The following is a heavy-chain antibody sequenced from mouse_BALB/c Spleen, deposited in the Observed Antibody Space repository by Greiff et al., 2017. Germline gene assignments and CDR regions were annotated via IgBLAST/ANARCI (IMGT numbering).Heavy chain of an antibody. Sequence: EVQRVESGPSLVKPSQTLSLTCSVTGDSITSGYWNWIRKFPGNKLEYMGYISYSGSTYYNPSLKSRISITRDTSKNQYYLQLNSVTTEDTATYYCAGNYYGSSYDAMDDWGQGTSVTVSS. CDR2: ISYSGST. CDR1: GDSITSGY. D-gene: IGHD1-1*01. J-gene: IGHJ4*01. V-gene: IGHV3-8*02. CDR3: AGNYYGSSYDAMDD.